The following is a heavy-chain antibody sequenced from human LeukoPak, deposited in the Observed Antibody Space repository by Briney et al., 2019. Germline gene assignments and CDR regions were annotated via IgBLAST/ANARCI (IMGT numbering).Heavy chain of an antibody. J-gene: IGHJ4*02. CDR3: ARDRYDFWSGYYSDY. D-gene: IGHD3-3*01. Sequence: SETLSLTCTVSGGSISSYYWSWIRQPPGKGLEWIGYIYYSGSANYNPSLKSRVTISVDTSKNQFSLKLSSVTAADTAAYYCARDRYDFWSGYYSDYWGQGTLVTVSS. CDR2: IYYSGSA. CDR1: GGSISSYY. V-gene: IGHV4-59*01.